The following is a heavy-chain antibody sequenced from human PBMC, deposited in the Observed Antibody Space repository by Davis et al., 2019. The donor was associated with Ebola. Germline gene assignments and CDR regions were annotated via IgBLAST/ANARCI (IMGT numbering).Heavy chain of an antibody. V-gene: IGHV3-30-3*01. Sequence: SCKASGYTFTSYYMHWVRQAPGKGLEWVAVISYDGSNKYYADSVKGRFTISRDNSKNTLYLQMNSLKTEDTAVYYCTTTIFLSASDYWGQGTLVTVSS. CDR2: ISYDGSNK. D-gene: IGHD1-14*01. J-gene: IGHJ4*02. CDR1: GYTFTSYY. CDR3: TTTIFLSASDY.